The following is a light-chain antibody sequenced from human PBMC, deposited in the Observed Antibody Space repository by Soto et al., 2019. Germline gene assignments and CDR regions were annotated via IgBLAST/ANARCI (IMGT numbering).Light chain of an antibody. CDR2: DAS. CDR3: EQRCNWPPFT. CDR1: QSVSSY. V-gene: IGKV3-11*01. J-gene: IGKJ4*01. Sequence: EIVLTQSPATLSLSPGERATLSCRASQSVSSYLAWYQQKPGQAPRLLIYDASNKATGIPATLSGSGSATFFTLTILSPEAEDFAFYYCEQRCNWPPFTCGGGPKVEIK.